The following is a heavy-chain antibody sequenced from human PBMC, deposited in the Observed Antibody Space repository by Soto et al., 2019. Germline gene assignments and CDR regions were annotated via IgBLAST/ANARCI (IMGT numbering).Heavy chain of an antibody. V-gene: IGHV4-38-2*02. Sequence: SETLSLTCKFSGFTLWRAVFWGWIRQRPGQGLVWIGSIYQPGSGNVFHSPSTCPNPSLGGRVAISVDTSKNEFFLKLTSVTAADTAVYFCARIAFYAYSIGSYHVFDPWGQGTLVTVSS. CDR3: ARIAFYAYSIGSYHVFDP. J-gene: IGHJ5*02. D-gene: IGHD3-22*01. CDR1: GFTLWRAVF. CDR2: IYQPGSGNVFHSPST.